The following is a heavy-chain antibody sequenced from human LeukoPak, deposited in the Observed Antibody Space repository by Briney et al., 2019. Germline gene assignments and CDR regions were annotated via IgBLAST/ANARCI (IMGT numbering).Heavy chain of an antibody. CDR2: INHSGST. J-gene: IGHJ5*02. CDR3: ARGPKYYDSWSGYYTNWFDP. CDR1: GGSFSGYY. D-gene: IGHD3-3*01. V-gene: IGHV4-34*01. Sequence: PSETLSLTCAVYGGSFSGYYWSWIRQPPGKGLEWIGEINHSGSTNYNPSLKSRVTISVDTSKNQFSLKLSSVTAADTAVYYCARGPKYYDSWSGYYTNWFDPWGQGTLVTVSS.